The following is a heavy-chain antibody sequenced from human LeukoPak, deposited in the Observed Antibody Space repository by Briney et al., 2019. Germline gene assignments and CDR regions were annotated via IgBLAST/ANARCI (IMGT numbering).Heavy chain of an antibody. Sequence: PSGTLSLTCTVSGVSISSRGYYWGWIRQPPGKGLEWIGSIFYSGSTYYNPSLKSRVTISVDTSKNQFSLKLSSVTAADTAVYYCARRSSSWPYYYYYMDVWGKGTTVTVSS. D-gene: IGHD6-13*01. CDR1: GVSISSRGYY. CDR3: ARRSSSWPYYYYYMDV. J-gene: IGHJ6*03. V-gene: IGHV4-39*01. CDR2: IFYSGST.